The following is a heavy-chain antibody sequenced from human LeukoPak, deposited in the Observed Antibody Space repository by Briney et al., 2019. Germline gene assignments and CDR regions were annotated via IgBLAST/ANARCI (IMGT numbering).Heavy chain of an antibody. CDR2: ISGSGGST. CDR1: GFTFSSYA. CDR3: ARDGSRYYDSSGYSVH. Sequence: GGSLRLSCAASGFTFSSYAMSWVRQAPGKGLEWVSAISGSGGSTYYADSVKGRFTISRDNSKNTLYLQMNSLRAEDTAVYFCARDGSRYYDSSGYSVHWDQGALVTVSS. V-gene: IGHV3-23*01. J-gene: IGHJ4*02. D-gene: IGHD3-22*01.